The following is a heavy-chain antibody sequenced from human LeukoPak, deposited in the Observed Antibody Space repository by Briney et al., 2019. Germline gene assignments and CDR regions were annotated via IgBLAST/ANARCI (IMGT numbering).Heavy chain of an antibody. D-gene: IGHD3-16*01. CDR2: IKQDGSEK. V-gene: IGHV3-7*01. CDR1: GFTFSSYW. CDR3: ARDQGSLREGVFDY. J-gene: IGHJ4*02. Sequence: PGGSLRLSCAASGFTFSSYWMSWVRQAPGKGLEWVANIKQDGSEKYYVDSVKGRFTISRDNAKNSLYLQMNSLRAEDTAVYYCARDQGSLREGVFDYWGQGTLVTVSS.